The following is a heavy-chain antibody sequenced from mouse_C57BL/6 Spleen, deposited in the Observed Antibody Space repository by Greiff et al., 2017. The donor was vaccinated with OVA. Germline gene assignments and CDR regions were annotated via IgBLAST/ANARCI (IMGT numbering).Heavy chain of an antibody. CDR2: IDPENGDT. V-gene: IGHV14-4*01. CDR3: TTGTRAMDY. J-gene: IGHJ4*01. D-gene: IGHD4-1*01. Sequence: EVQLQESGAELVRPGASVKLSCTASGFNIKDDYMHWVKQRPEQGLEWIGWIDPENGDTEYASKFQGKATITADTSSNTAYLQLSSLTSEDTAVYYCTTGTRAMDYWGQGTSVTVSS. CDR1: GFNIKDDY.